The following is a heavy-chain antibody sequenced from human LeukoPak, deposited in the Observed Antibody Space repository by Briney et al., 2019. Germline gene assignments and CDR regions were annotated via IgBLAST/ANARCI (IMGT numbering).Heavy chain of an antibody. CDR2: INPNSGGT. J-gene: IGHJ6*03. D-gene: IGHD6-6*01. V-gene: IGHV1-2*02. Sequence: ASVKVSCKASGYAFTDYYIHWVRQAPGQGLEWMGWINPNSGGTNYAQKFQGRVTMTRDTSISTAYMELSRLRSDDTAVYYCARESIVPRPEYGGSYYYYMDVWGKGTTVTVSS. CDR1: GYAFTDYY. CDR3: ARESIVPRPEYGGSYYYYMDV.